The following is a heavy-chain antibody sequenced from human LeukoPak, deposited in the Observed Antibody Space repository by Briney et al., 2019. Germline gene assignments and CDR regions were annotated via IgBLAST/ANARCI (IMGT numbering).Heavy chain of an antibody. V-gene: IGHV3-7*01. D-gene: IGHD1-1*01. J-gene: IGHJ4*02. CDR3: ARLDNWEHDY. CDR1: GFTFSSYW. Sequence: PGGSLRLSCAASGFTFSSYWMIWLRQAPGKGLEGVVNIKQDGSQKNYVDSVKGRFTFSRDNAKNSLYLQMNSLRAEDTAVYFCARLDNWEHDYWGQGTLVTVSS. CDR2: IKQDGSQK.